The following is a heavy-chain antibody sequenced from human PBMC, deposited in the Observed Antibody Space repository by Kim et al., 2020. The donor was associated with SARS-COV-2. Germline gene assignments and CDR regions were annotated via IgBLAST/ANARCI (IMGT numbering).Heavy chain of an antibody. Sequence: SETLSLTCTVSGGSISSSSYYWGWIRQPPGKGLEWIGSIYYSGSTYYNPSLKSRVTMSVDTSKNQFSLKLSSVTAADTAVYYCARQRMGVRFLETSIGWFDPWGQGTLVTVSS. CDR2: IYYSGST. J-gene: IGHJ5*02. V-gene: IGHV4-39*01. D-gene: IGHD3-3*01. CDR1: GGSISSSSYY. CDR3: ARQRMGVRFLETSIGWFDP.